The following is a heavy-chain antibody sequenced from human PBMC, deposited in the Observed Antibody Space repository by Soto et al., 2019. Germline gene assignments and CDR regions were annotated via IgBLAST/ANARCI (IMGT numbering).Heavy chain of an antibody. CDR1: GFTFSDYA. D-gene: IGHD3-22*01. V-gene: IGHV3-23*01. J-gene: IGHJ4*02. Sequence: EVQVLESGGGLVQPGGSLRLSCAASGFTFSDYAMAWVRQAPGKGLEWVSSISGRGDDTYYAGSVKGRFTISRDNSKNTVSLQLNSLRAEDTAVYYCAKDTYYDSSGYYYFGQGTLVTVSS. CDR3: AKDTYYDSSGYYY. CDR2: ISGRGDDT.